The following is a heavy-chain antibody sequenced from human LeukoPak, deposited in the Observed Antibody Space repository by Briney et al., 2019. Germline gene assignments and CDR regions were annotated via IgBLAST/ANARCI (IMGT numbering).Heavy chain of an antibody. Sequence: PSETLSLTCTVSGGSISSYYWSWIRQPPGKGLEWIGYIYYSGSTNYNPSLKSRVTISVDTSKNHFSLKLSSVTAADTAVYYCARERRFLDVIGFDPWGQGTLVTVSS. CDR3: ARERRFLDVIGFDP. J-gene: IGHJ5*02. CDR2: IYYSGST. D-gene: IGHD3-3*01. CDR1: GGSISSYY. V-gene: IGHV4-59*01.